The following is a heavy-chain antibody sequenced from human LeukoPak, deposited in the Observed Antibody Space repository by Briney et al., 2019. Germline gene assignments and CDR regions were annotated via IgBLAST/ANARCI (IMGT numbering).Heavy chain of an antibody. D-gene: IGHD1-26*01. V-gene: IGHV4-59*01. CDR1: GGSISSYY. CDR2: IYYTGST. J-gene: IGHJ4*02. Sequence: SETLSLTCTVSGGSISSYYWSWIRQPPGKGLEWIGCIYYTGSTNYNPSLKSRVTISVDTSKNQFSLRLTSVTADDTAVYYCARDSGSSPTFDYWGQGTLVTVSS. CDR3: ARDSGSSPTFDY.